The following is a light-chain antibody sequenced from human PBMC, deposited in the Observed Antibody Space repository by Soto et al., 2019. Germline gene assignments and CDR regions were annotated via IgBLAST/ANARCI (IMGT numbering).Light chain of an antibody. CDR3: KQRSNWPPT. Sequence: EIVMTQSPATLSVSPGERATLSCRASQSIGNNLAWYQHKPGQAPSLLIYGASTRASGVQVRFSGSGSKTEFTLTISSLQAEDFAVYYCKQRSNWPPTFGQGTKVDIK. CDR1: QSIGNN. CDR2: GAS. V-gene: IGKV3-15*01. J-gene: IGKJ1*01.